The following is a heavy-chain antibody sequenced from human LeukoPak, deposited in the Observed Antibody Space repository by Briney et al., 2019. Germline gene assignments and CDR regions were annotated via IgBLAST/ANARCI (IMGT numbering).Heavy chain of an antibody. V-gene: IGHV3-30*01. D-gene: IGHD3-10*01. J-gene: IGHJ6*03. CDR3: ARGGSGSYYYYFYYMDV. Sequence: GRSLRLSCAASGFTFSSHAMHWVRQAPGKGLEWAAIISYDGSNKYYADSVKGRFTISRDNSKNTLFLQMNSLRAEDTAVYYCARGGSGSYYYYFYYMDVWGKGTTVTVSS. CDR1: GFTFSSHA. CDR2: ISYDGSNK.